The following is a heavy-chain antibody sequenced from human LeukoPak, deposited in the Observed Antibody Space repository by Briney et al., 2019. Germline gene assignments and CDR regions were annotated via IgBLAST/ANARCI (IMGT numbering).Heavy chain of an antibody. V-gene: IGHV3-21*01. J-gene: IGHJ4*02. CDR3: ARDLAYSRLDY. CDR2: ISSSSSYI. CDR1: GFTFSSYS. D-gene: IGHD5-18*01. Sequence: TGGSLRLSCAASGFTFSSYSMNWVRQAPGKGLEWVSSISSSSSYIYYADSVKGRFTISRDNAENSLYLQMNSLRVEDTAFYYCARDLAYSRLDYWGQGMLVTVSS.